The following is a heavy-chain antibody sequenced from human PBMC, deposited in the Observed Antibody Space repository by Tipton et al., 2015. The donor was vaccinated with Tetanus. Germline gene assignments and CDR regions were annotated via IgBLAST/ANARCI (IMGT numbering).Heavy chain of an antibody. Sequence: LRLSCTVSGGSISSPSYYWGWIRQPPGKGLEWIGSVYYSGTTYYNPSLRNRLTVSRDTAKNQFSLNLKSVTAADTAVYYCAFLPKHWLVPSFDPWGQGTLVTVSS. V-gene: IGHV4-39*01. CDR1: GGSISSPSYY. D-gene: IGHD6-19*01. CDR2: VYYSGTT. CDR3: AFLPKHWLVPSFDP. J-gene: IGHJ5*02.